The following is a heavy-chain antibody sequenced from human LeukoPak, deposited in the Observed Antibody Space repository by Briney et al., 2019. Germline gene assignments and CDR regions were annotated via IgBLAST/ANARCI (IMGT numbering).Heavy chain of an antibody. J-gene: IGHJ4*02. CDR2: IDYTGRT. V-gene: IGHV4-61*02. CDR3: AREGGGSGWYMADY. Sequence: PSQTLSLTCTVSGVSLSSGSYYRSSIRQPAGRGLEWIGRIDYTGRTNYNASLKSRVTISVDTAKKQFFLKLSSVTAADTAVYYCAREGGGSGWYMADYWGQGTLVTVSS. D-gene: IGHD6-19*01. CDR1: GVSLSSGSYY.